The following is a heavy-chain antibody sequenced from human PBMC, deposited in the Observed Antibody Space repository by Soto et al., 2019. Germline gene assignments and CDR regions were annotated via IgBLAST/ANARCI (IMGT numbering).Heavy chain of an antibody. CDR3: ARGVSSYYYYGMDV. CDR1: GYSFTSYW. D-gene: IGHD2-8*01. CDR2: IDPSDSYT. V-gene: IGHV5-10-1*01. Sequence: PGESLKISCKGSGYSFTSYWISWVRQMPGKGLEWMGRIDPSDSYTNYSPSFQGHVTILADKSISTAYLQWSSLKASDTAMYYCARGVSSYYYYGMDVWGQGTTVTVSS. J-gene: IGHJ6*02.